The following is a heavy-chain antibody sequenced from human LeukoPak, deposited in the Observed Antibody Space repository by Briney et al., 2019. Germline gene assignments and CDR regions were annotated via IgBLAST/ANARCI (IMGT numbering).Heavy chain of an antibody. Sequence: ASVKVSCKASGGTFSSYAISWVRQAPGQRLEWMGGIIPIFGTANYAQKFQGRVTITADESTSTAYMELSSLRPEDTAVYYCARSSARWYYYGSGSYGPYGMDVWGQGTTVTVSS. V-gene: IGHV1-69*13. CDR2: IIPIFGTA. CDR3: ARSSARWYYYGSGSYGPYGMDV. J-gene: IGHJ6*02. CDR1: GGTFSSYA. D-gene: IGHD3-10*01.